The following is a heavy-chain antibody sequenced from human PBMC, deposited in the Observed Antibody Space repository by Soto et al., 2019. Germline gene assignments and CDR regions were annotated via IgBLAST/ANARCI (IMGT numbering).Heavy chain of an antibody. D-gene: IGHD1-26*01. CDR3: ARDYFGATSYYYGMDV. Sequence: SVKVSCKASGGSFSSYTISWVRQAPGQGLEWMGGTIPIFGTANYAQKFQDRVTITADKSTSTAYMELSSLRSEDTAMYYCARDYFGATSYYYGMDVWGQGTTVTV. CDR1: GGSFSSYT. V-gene: IGHV1-69*06. CDR2: TIPIFGTA. J-gene: IGHJ6*02.